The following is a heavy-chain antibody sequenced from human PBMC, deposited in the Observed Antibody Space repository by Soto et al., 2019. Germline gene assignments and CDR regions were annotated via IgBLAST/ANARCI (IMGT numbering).Heavy chain of an antibody. CDR2: IYHSGST. Sequence: QVQLQESGPGLVKPSGTLSLTCAVSGGSISSSNWWSWVRQPPGKGLEWIGEIYHSGSTNYNPSLKSRVTMSVDKSNSQCTLELSSVAAAATAVYYCARVERGRGWLGPGIDYRGQGTLVTVSS. V-gene: IGHV4-4*02. D-gene: IGHD6-19*01. J-gene: IGHJ4*02. CDR3: ARVERGRGWLGPGIDY. CDR1: GGSISSSNW.